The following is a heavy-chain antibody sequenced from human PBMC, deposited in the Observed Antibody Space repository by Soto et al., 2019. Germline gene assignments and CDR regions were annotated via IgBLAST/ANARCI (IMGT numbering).Heavy chain of an antibody. D-gene: IGHD1-26*01. CDR3: ERDRWEPIDAFDI. V-gene: IGHV3-21*01. J-gene: IGHJ3*02. CDR1: GFTFSSYS. CDR2: ISSSSSYI. Sequence: EVQLVESGGGLVKPGGSLRLSCAASGFTFSSYSMNWVRQAPGKGLEWVSSISSSSSYIYYADSVKGRFTISRDNAKNSLYLQMNSLRAEDTAVYYCERDRWEPIDAFDIWGQGTMVTVSS.